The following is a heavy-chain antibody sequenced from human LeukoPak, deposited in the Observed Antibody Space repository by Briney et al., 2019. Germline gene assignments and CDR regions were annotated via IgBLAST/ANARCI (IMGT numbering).Heavy chain of an antibody. D-gene: IGHD3-10*01. Sequence: SETLSLTCTVSGGSISSSSYYWGWIRQPPGKGLEWIGSIYYSGSTYYNPSLKSRVTISVDASKNQFSLKLNSVTAADTAVYYCARPRLLYGSGPTLVWGPGTLVTVSS. CDR2: IYYSGST. CDR1: GGSISSSSYY. J-gene: IGHJ4*02. V-gene: IGHV4-39*01. CDR3: ARPRLLYGSGPTLV.